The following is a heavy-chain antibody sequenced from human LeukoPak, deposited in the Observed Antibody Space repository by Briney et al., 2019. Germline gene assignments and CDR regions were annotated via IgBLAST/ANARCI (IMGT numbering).Heavy chain of an antibody. V-gene: IGHV1-2*02. Sequence: GASVKVSCKASGYTFTGYYMHWVRQAPGQGLEWMGWINPNSGGTNYAQKFQGRVTMTRDTSISTAYMELSRLRSDDTAVYYCARDSSFGGWGSLGGYYYYMDVWGKGTTVTISS. J-gene: IGHJ6*03. D-gene: IGHD3-16*01. CDR3: ARDSSFGGWGSLGGYYYYMDV. CDR2: INPNSGGT. CDR1: GYTFTGYY.